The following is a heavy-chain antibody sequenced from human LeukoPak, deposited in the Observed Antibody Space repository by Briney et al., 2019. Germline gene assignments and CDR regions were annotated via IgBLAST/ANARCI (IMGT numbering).Heavy chain of an antibody. Sequence: ASVKVSCKASGYTFTSYAMNWVRQAPGQGLEWMGWISAYNGNTNYAQKLQGRVTMTTDTSTSTAYMELRSLRSDDTAVYYCARDESRSWGYYFDYWGQGTLVTVSS. V-gene: IGHV1-18*01. D-gene: IGHD3-16*01. CDR3: ARDESRSWGYYFDY. CDR1: GYTFTSYA. CDR2: ISAYNGNT. J-gene: IGHJ4*02.